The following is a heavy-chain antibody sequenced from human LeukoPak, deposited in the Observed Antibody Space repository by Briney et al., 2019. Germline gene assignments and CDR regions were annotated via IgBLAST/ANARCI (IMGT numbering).Heavy chain of an antibody. CDR3: ANYDSGGYYGDVADAFDI. D-gene: IGHD3-22*01. J-gene: IGHJ3*02. V-gene: IGHV1-2*02. CDR2: INPNSGGT. Sequence: ASVKVSCKASGYTFTGYYMHWVRQAPGQGLEWMGWINPNSGGTNYAQKFQGRVTMTRDTSISTAYMELSRLRSDDTAVYYCANYDSGGYYGDVADAFDIWGQGTMVTVSS. CDR1: GYTFTGYY.